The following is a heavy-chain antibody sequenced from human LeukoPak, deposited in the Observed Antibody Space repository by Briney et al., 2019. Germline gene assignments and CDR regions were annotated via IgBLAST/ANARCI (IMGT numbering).Heavy chain of an antibody. J-gene: IGHJ4*02. CDR1: GFTFSGYA. CDR3: AKKGLASAGRPPYFDY. Sequence: GGSLRLSCAASGFTFSGYAMNWVRQAPGKGLEWVSAISGSGGTYYADSVKGRFTISRDNSKNTLYLQMNNLRAEDTAIYYCAKKGLASAGRPPYFDYWGQGALVTVPS. D-gene: IGHD6-13*01. CDR2: ISGSGGT. V-gene: IGHV3-23*01.